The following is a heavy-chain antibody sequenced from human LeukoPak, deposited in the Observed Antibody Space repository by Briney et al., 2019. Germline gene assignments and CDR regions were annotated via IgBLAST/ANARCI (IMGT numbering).Heavy chain of an antibody. CDR1: GFTFSDYY. CDR3: ARRLRAAAGQFDY. J-gene: IGHJ4*02. Sequence: GGSLRLSCAASGFTFSDYYMSWIRQAPGKGLEWVSYISSSGSTIYYADSVKGRFTISRDNAKNSLYLQMNGLRAEDTAVYYCARRLRAAAGQFDYWGQGTLVTVSS. CDR2: ISSSGSTI. D-gene: IGHD6-13*01. V-gene: IGHV3-11*04.